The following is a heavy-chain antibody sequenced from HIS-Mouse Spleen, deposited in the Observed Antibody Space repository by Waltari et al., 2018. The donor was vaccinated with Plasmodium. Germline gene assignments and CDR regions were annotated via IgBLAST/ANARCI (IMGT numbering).Heavy chain of an antibody. CDR3: AREDILTAYYNDYWYFDL. Sequence: EVQLVESGGGLVKPGGSLRLSCAASGFTFSSYRMNWVRQAPGKVLWWVSSMSSSSSYIYYADSVKGRFTISRDNAKNSLYLQMNSLRAEDTAVYYCAREDILTAYYNDYWYFDLWGRGTLVTVSS. V-gene: IGHV3-21*01. CDR2: MSSSSSYI. J-gene: IGHJ2*01. D-gene: IGHD3-9*01. CDR1: GFTFSSYR.